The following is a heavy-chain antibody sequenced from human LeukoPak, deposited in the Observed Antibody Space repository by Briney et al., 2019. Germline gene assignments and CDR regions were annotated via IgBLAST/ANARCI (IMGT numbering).Heavy chain of an antibody. CDR1: GYTFTSYD. V-gene: IGHV1-8*01. J-gene: IGHJ4*02. CDR3: ASATRPPYFDY. CDR2: MNPNSGNT. Sequence: ASVKVSCKASGYTFTSYDINWVRQATGQGLEWMGWMNPNSGNTGYAQKFQGRVTITADESTSTAYMELSSLRAEDTAVYYCASATRPPYFDYWGQGTLVTVSS.